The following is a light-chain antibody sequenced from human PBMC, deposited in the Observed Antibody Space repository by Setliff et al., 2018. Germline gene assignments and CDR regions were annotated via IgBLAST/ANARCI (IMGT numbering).Light chain of an antibody. J-gene: IGLJ1*01. CDR2: DVS. CDR3: SSYTSSSTFGV. CDR1: SSDVGGYNY. V-gene: IGLV2-14*01. Sequence: QSALAQPASVSGSPGQSITISCTGTSSDVGGYNYVSWYQQHPGKAPKLMIYDVSKRPSGVSNRFSGSKSGNTASLTIPGLQAEDEADYYCSSYTSSSTFGVFGTGTKVTVL.